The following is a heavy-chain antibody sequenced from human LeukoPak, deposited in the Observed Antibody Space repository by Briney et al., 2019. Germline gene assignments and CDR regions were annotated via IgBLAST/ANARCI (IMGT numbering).Heavy chain of an antibody. Sequence: GGSLRLSCAASGFTFRTYRMSWVRQAPGKGLEWVSSISGSGSYIHYADSVKGRFTISRDNAKNSVYLQMNSLRAEDTALYYCARVLGASEDYLWGSFRFWGQGTLVTVSS. D-gene: IGHD3-16*02. CDR1: GFTFRTYR. CDR2: ISGSGSYI. V-gene: IGHV3-21*06. CDR3: ARVLGASEDYLWGSFRF. J-gene: IGHJ4*02.